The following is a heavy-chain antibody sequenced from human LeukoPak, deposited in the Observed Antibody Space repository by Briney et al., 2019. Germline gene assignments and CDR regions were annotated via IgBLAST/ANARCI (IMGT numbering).Heavy chain of an antibody. CDR2: IYPGDSDT. J-gene: IGHJ4*02. CDR3: ARSYQLLGVDY. V-gene: IGHV5-51*01. D-gene: IGHD2-2*01. CDR1: GYSFTTYW. Sequence: GESLKISCKGSGYSFTTYWIGWVRQMPGKGLEWMGIIYPGDSDTRYSPSFQGQVTISADKSINTAYLQWSSLKASDTAMYYCARSYQLLGVDYWGQGTLVTVSS.